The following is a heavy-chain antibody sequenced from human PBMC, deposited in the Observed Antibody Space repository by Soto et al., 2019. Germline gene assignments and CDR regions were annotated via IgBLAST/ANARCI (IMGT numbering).Heavy chain of an antibody. CDR3: VRGSTGMAV. J-gene: IGHJ6*02. CDR1: GFSFSDYY. V-gene: IGHV3-64D*08. Sequence: GGSLRLSCSASGFSFSDYYMTWVRQAPGKGLEFVSGVTPDGSNTYYADSVKGRFSISRDNSKNSLYLQMSSLRVEDTALYYCVRGSTGMAVWGQGTTVTVSS. CDR2: VTPDGSNT.